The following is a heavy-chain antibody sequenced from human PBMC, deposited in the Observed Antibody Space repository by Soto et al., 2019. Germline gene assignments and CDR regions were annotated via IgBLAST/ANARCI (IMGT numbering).Heavy chain of an antibody. V-gene: IGHV4-31*03. CDR1: GGSISRGGYY. Sequence: SETLSLTCTISGGSISRGGYYWRWIRQHPGKRLEWIGYIYYSGSTYYNPSLKSRGTISVDTTKNESSLKLSSVTAADTAVYYCARSPPGGWGSYCVPTGFDYWGHRTLVTVSS. J-gene: IGHJ4*01. CDR2: IYYSGST. CDR3: ARSPPGGWGSYCVPTGFDY. D-gene: IGHD3-10*01.